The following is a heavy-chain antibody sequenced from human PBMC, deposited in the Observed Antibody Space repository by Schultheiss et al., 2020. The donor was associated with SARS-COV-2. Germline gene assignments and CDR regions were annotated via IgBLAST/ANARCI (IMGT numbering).Heavy chain of an antibody. V-gene: IGHV1-69*05. Sequence: SVKVSCKASGGTFSSYAISWVRQAPGQGLEWMGGIIPIFGTANYAQKFQGRVTMTTDTSTSTAYMELRSLRSDDTAVYYCARDLITIFGVVITKEYAFDIWGQGTMVTVSS. CDR1: GGTFSSYA. CDR3: ARDLITIFGVVITKEYAFDI. CDR2: IIPIFGTA. J-gene: IGHJ3*02. D-gene: IGHD3-3*01.